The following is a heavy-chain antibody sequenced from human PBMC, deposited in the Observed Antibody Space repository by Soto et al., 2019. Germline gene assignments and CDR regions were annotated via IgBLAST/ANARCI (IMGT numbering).Heavy chain of an antibody. CDR2: INHSGST. Sequence: PSETLSLTCAVCGGSFSGYYWSWIRQPPGKGLEWIGEINHSGSTNYNPSLKSRVTISVDTSKNQFSLKLSSVTAADTAVYYCARGTATAEAAYDYWGQGTLVTVSS. J-gene: IGHJ4*02. D-gene: IGHD6-13*01. V-gene: IGHV4-34*01. CDR1: GGSFSGYY. CDR3: ARGTATAEAAYDY.